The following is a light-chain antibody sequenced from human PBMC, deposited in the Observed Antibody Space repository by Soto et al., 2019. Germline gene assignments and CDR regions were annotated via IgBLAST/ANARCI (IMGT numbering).Light chain of an antibody. CDR2: AAS. J-gene: IGKJ1*01. Sequence: EIVLTQSPATLSLSPGERATLSCRASQSVTTSLAWFQHKPGQAPRLLIYAASNRATGITARFSGSGSGTDFTLTISGLEPADFAVYYCQQRHSWPRTFGQGTKVEIK. CDR3: QQRHSWPRT. CDR1: QSVTTS. V-gene: IGKV3-11*01.